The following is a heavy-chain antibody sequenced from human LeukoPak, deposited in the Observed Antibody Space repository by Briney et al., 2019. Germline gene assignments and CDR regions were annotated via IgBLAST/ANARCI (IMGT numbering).Heavy chain of an antibody. D-gene: IGHD1-26*01. J-gene: IGHJ4*02. V-gene: IGHV1-69*04. CDR3: ARGILPFVGAPPLGFDY. CDR2: IIPIFGIA. Sequence: SVKVSCKASGGTFSSYAISWVRQAPGQGLEWMGRIIPIFGIANYAQKFQGRVTITAEKSTSTAYMELSSLRSEDTAVYYCARGILPFVGAPPLGFDYWGQGTLVTVSS. CDR1: GGTFSSYA.